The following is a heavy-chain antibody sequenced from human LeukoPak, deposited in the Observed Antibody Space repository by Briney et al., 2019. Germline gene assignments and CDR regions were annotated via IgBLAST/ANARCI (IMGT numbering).Heavy chain of an antibody. Sequence: SETLSLTCTVSGGSISSGGYYWSWIRQHPGKGLEWIGYIYYSGSTYYNPSLKSRVTISVDTSKNQFSLKLSSVTAADTAVYYCARDRILARSTSCCCWEARYGMDVWGQGTTVTVSS. J-gene: IGHJ6*02. CDR1: GGSISSGGYY. CDR2: IYYSGST. V-gene: IGHV4-31*03. D-gene: IGHD2-2*01. CDR3: ARDRILARSTSCCCWEARYGMDV.